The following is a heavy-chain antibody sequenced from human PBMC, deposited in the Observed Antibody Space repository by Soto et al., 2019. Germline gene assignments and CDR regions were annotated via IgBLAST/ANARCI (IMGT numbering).Heavy chain of an antibody. V-gene: IGHV3-11*01. Sequence: QVQLVVSGGGLVKPGGSLRLSCAASGFTFSDYYISWIRQAPGKGLEWVSDISSSGSIIYYADSVKGRFTISRDNAKNSLYLEMNSLSAENTDVYFCALASYESNDYAVTYFRASHFWGQRTLVSVSS. CDR3: ALASYESNDYAVTYFRASHF. CDR2: ISSSGSII. J-gene: IGHJ4*02. D-gene: IGHD4-17*01. CDR1: GFTFSDYY.